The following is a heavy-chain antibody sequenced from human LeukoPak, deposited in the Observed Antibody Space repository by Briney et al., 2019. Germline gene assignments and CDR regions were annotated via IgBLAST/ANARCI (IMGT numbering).Heavy chain of an antibody. Sequence: GGSLRLSCTVSGFTVSSNSMSWVRQAPGKGLEWVSFIYSGGNTHYSDSVKGRLTISRDNSKNTLYLQMNSLRAEDTVVYYCAKDRHDSSGFDYWGQGALVTVSS. CDR2: IYSGGNT. CDR1: GFTVSSNS. CDR3: AKDRHDSSGFDY. D-gene: IGHD3-22*01. J-gene: IGHJ4*02. V-gene: IGHV3-53*01.